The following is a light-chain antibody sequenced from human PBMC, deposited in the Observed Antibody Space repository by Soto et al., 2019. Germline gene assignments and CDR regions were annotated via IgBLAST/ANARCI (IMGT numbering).Light chain of an antibody. Sequence: QSALTQPASVSGSPGQSITISCTGTSGDIGTYNLVSWYQQHPGRAPKLIIFEVNKRPSGVSNRFSASKSGNTASLAISGLQPEDEADYYCCSYAGSYTWVFGGGTKLTVL. J-gene: IGLJ3*02. CDR2: EVN. CDR3: CSYAGSYTWV. V-gene: IGLV2-23*02. CDR1: SGDIGTYNL.